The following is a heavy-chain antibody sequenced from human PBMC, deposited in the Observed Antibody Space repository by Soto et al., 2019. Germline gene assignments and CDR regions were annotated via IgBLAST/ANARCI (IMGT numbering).Heavy chain of an antibody. J-gene: IGHJ6*02. V-gene: IGHV1-24*01. D-gene: IGHD2-2*01. CDR1: GYTLTELS. Sequence: ASVKVSCKVSGYTLTELSMHWVRQAPGKGLEWMGGFDPEDGETIYARKFQGRVTMTEDTSTDTAYMELSSLRSEDTAVYYCATSSYCSSTSCSCGMDVSGRGSTVAVSS. CDR3: ATSSYCSSTSCSCGMDV. CDR2: FDPEDGET.